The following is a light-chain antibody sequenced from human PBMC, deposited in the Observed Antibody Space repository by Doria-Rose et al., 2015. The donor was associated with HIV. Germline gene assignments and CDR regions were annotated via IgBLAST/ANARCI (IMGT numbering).Light chain of an antibody. CDR3: QQSFSTPRT. CDR1: QNINRF. Sequence: DIQMTQSSSSLSAFVGDRVTITCRASQNINRFLNWYQQKPGKVPKVLIYAASSLQSGVPSRFSGSGSGTDFTLTISSLQPEDFATYYCQQSFSTPRTFGQGTKVEIK. V-gene: IGKV1-39*01. CDR2: AAS. J-gene: IGKJ1*01.